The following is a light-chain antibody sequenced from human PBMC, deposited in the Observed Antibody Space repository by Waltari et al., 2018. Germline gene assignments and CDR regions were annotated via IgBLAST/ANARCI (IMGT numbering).Light chain of an antibody. CDR1: QSVLSSSNNKNY. J-gene: IGKJ2*01. CDR3: QQGYTAPYT. Sequence: DIVMTQSPDSLAVSLGERATINCKSSQSVLSSSNNKNYLGWYQQQPGQPPKLLISWSSTRGSGVPDRFSGRGSATAFTLAIRSVQAEDVAVESCQQGYTAPYTFGQGTKLEIK. V-gene: IGKV4-1*01. CDR2: WSS.